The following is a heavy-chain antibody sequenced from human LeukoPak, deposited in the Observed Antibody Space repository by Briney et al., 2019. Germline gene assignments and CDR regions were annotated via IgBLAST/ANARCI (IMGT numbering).Heavy chain of an antibody. CDR1: GFTFSNYA. D-gene: IGHD2-2*01. CDR3: AKFSAVVVVPAAAGFDY. CDR2: ICGSGGST. J-gene: IGHJ4*02. Sequence: GGSLRLSCAASGFTFSNYAIRWVRQAPGKGLEWVSAICGSGGSTYYADSVKGRFTISRDNSKNALYLQMNSLRAEDTAVYYWAKFSAVVVVPAAAGFDYWGQGTLVTVSS. V-gene: IGHV3-23*01.